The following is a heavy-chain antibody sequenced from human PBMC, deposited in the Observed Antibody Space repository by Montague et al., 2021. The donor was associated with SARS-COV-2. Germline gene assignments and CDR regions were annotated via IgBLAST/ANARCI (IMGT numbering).Heavy chain of an antibody. Sequence: SVKVSCKASGYTFTSYDINWVRQATGQGLEWMGWMNPNSGNTGYAQKFQGRVTMTRNTSISTAYMELCSLRSEDTAVYYCARGVRVSAVVIVVVITTYYFDYWGQGTLVTVSS. CDR2: MNPNSGNT. V-gene: IGHV1-8*01. J-gene: IGHJ4*02. CDR3: ARGVRVSAVVIVVVITTYYFDY. D-gene: IGHD3-22*01. CDR1: GYTFTSYD.